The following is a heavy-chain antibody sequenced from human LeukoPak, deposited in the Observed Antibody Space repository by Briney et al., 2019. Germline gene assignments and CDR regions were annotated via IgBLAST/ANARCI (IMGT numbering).Heavy chain of an antibody. D-gene: IGHD2-15*01. J-gene: IGHJ4*02. CDR3: ARGAYCSGGSCYKDY. V-gene: IGHV1-18*01. Sequence: ASAKVSCKASGYTFTSYGISWVRQAPGQGLEWMGWISAYNGNTNYAQKLQGRVTMTTDTSTSTAYMELRSLRSDDTAVYYCARGAYCSGGSCYKDYWGQGTLVTVSS. CDR2: ISAYNGNT. CDR1: GYTFTSYG.